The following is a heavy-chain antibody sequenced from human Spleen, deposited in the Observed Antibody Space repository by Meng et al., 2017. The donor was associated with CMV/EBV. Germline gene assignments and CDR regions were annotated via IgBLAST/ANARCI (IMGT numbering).Heavy chain of an antibody. J-gene: IGHJ4*02. Sequence: LSLTCAASGFTFSSYEMNWVRQAPGKGLEWVSYISSSASTIKYADSVKGRFTISRDNAKNSLHLQMNSLRPEDTAVYYCARSYDFWSATFDYWGQGMLVTVSS. CDR1: GFTFSSYE. V-gene: IGHV3-48*03. CDR2: ISSSASTI. D-gene: IGHD3-3*01. CDR3: ARSYDFWSATFDY.